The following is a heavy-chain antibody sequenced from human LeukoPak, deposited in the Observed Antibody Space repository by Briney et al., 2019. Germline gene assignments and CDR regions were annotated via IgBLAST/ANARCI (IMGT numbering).Heavy chain of an antibody. D-gene: IGHD3-22*01. CDR1: GGSFSGYY. V-gene: IGHV4-34*01. CDR3: ARGLFRIVVVHPLPFDP. Sequence: SDPLSLPCAVYGGSFSGYYWSWIRHPPGKALEWIGELYHSGSTNYNPSLKSRVTISVDTSKNQFSLKLSSVTAADTAVYYCARGLFRIVVVHPLPFDPWGQGTLVTVSS. CDR2: LYHSGST. J-gene: IGHJ5*02.